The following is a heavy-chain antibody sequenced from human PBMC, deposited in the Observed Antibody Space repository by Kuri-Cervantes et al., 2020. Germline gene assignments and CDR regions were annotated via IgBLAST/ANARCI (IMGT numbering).Heavy chain of an antibody. CDR3: AREYRWCSGGSCYSAGGAFDI. CDR2: INPSGGST. D-gene: IGHD2-15*01. CDR1: GGTLSSYA. Sequence: ASVKVSCKASGGTLSSYAISWVRQAPGQGLEWMGIINPSGGSTSYAQKFQGRVTMTRDTSTSTVYMELSSLRSEDTAVYYCAREYRWCSGGSCYSAGGAFDIWGQGTMVTVSS. J-gene: IGHJ3*02. V-gene: IGHV1-46*01.